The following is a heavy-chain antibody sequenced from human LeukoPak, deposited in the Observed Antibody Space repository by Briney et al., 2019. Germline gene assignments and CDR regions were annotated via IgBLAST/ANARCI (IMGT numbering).Heavy chain of an antibody. V-gene: IGHV1-69*13. J-gene: IGHJ4*02. CDR2: IIPIFGTA. CDR3: ARAYCSGGSCYSEHFDY. CDR1: GGTFSSYA. D-gene: IGHD2-15*01. Sequence: SVKVSCKASGGTFSSYAISWVRQAPGQGLEWMGGIIPIFGTADYAQKFQGRVTITADESTSTAYMELSSLRSEDTAVYYCARAYCSGGSCYSEHFDYWGQGTLVTVSS.